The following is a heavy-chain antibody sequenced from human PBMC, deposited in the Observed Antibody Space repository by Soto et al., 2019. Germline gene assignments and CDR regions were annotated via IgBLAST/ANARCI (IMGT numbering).Heavy chain of an antibody. D-gene: IGHD2-15*01. CDR3: VRGGTYNWFDP. CDR2: IDWDDDK. Sequence: TLSLTCAVSGGSISSGGYSWSWIRQPPGKALEWLARIDWDDDKYYSTSLKTRLTISKDTSKNQVVLKMTNMDPVDTATYYCVRGGTYNWFDPWGQGTLVTVSS. CDR1: GGSISSGGYS. V-gene: IGHV2-70*11. J-gene: IGHJ5*02.